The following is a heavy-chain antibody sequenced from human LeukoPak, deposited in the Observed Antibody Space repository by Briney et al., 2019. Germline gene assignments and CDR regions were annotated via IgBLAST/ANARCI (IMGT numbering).Heavy chain of an antibody. D-gene: IGHD3-16*01. J-gene: IGHJ4*02. V-gene: IGHV3-7*01. CDR1: ELTLSNYW. CDR3: ATLLDDITCFNN. CDR2: IKRDGSAQ. Sequence: GGSLRLSCAVSELTLSNYWMSWVRQAPGKGLEWVANIKRDGSAQYYADSVKGRFTISRDNAKNSLYLQMGSLRAEDTAVYYCATLLDDITCFNNWGQGTLVTVSS.